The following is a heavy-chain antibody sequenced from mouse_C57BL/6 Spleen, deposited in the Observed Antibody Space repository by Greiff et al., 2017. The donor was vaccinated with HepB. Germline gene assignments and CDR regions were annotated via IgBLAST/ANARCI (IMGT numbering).Heavy chain of an antibody. CDR2: IDPSDSYT. CDR3: ASSHYGSFAY. CDR1: GYTFTSYW. V-gene: IGHV1-69*01. J-gene: IGHJ3*01. D-gene: IGHD2-1*01. Sequence: QVQLQQPGAELVMPGASVKLSCKASGYTFTSYWMHWVKQRPGQGLEWIGEIDPSDSYTNYNQKFKGKATLTSDKYSSTAYMQLSSLTSEDSAVDYGASSHYGSFAYWGQGTLVTVSA.